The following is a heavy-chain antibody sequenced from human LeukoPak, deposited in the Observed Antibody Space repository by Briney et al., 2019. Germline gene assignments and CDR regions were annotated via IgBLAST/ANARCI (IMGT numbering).Heavy chain of an antibody. CDR1: GGSISSYY. CDR3: AREGGGDFWSGSDHYYDYYMDV. CDR2: IYTSGST. J-gene: IGHJ6*03. D-gene: IGHD3-3*01. V-gene: IGHV4-4*08. Sequence: SETLSLTCTVSGGSISSYYWSWIRQPPGKGLEWIGRIYTSGSTNYNPSLKSRVTISVDTSKNQFSLKLSSVTAVDTAVYYCAREGGGDFWSGSDHYYDYYMDVWGKGTTVTVSS.